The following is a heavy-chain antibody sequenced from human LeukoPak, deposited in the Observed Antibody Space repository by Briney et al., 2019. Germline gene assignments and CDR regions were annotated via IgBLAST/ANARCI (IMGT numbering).Heavy chain of an antibody. Sequence: GGSLRLSCAASGFTFSTFWMSWVRQAPRKGLEWVANINQDGSEKYYVGSMKGRFTVSRDNAKNSLYLQMDSLRAEDTAVYYCARGGTFVSDYWGQGTLVTVSS. CDR1: GFTFSTFW. CDR3: ARGGTFVSDY. CDR2: INQDGSEK. J-gene: IGHJ4*02. V-gene: IGHV3-7*01. D-gene: IGHD1-1*01.